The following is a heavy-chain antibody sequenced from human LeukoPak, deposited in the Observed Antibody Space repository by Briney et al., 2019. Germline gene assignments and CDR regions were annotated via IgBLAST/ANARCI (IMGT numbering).Heavy chain of an antibody. CDR2: ISAYNGNT. V-gene: IGHV1-18*01. CDR3: ARGQYQLLHYYYYYYYMDV. CDR1: GYTFTSYG. Sequence: ASVKVSCKASGYTFTSYGISWVRQAPGQGLEWMGWISAYNGNTNYAQKLQGRVTMTRDTSTSTAYMELRSLRSDDTAVYYCARGQYQLLHYYYYYYYMDVWGKGTTVTVSS. D-gene: IGHD2-2*01. J-gene: IGHJ6*03.